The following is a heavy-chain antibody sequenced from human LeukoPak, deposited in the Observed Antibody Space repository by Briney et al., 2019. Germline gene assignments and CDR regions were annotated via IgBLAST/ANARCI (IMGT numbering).Heavy chain of an antibody. V-gene: IGHV4-34*01. CDR1: GGSFSGYY. D-gene: IGHD1-1*01. CDR2: INHSGST. J-gene: IGHJ5*02. Sequence: SETLSLTCAVYGGSFSGYYWSWIRQPPGKGLEWIGEINHSGSTNYNPSLKSRVTISVDTSKNQFSLKLSSVTAADTAVYYCARRWNARLYNWFDPWGQGTLVTVSS. CDR3: ARRWNARLYNWFDP.